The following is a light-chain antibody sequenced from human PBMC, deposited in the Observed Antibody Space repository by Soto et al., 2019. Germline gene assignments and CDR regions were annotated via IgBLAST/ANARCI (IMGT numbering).Light chain of an antibody. CDR1: QGISSF. CDR2: GAS. V-gene: IGKV1-9*01. J-gene: IGKJ3*01. CDR3: QQLNSFPIP. Sequence: QLTQSPSSLSASVGDRVTITCRASQGISSFLAWYQQKPGKAPKLLIYGASTLQSGVPSRFSGNGSGTDFTLTIGSLQPEDFATYYCQQLNSFPIPVGPGTKVDIK.